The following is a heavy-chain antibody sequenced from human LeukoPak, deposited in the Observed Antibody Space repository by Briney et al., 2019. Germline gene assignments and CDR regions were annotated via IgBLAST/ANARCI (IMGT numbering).Heavy chain of an antibody. J-gene: IGHJ4*02. CDR1: GNTLTELS. V-gene: IGHV1-24*01. D-gene: IGHD3-22*01. CDR2: FDPEDGET. Sequence: ASVKVSCKVSGNTLTELSIQWVRQAPGEGLEWMGGFDPEDGETIYAQKFQGRVTMTEDTSTDTAYMELSSLRSEDTAVYYCATYRPSYYYDSSGYYLDYWGQGTLVTVSS. CDR3: ATYRPSYYYDSSGYYLDY.